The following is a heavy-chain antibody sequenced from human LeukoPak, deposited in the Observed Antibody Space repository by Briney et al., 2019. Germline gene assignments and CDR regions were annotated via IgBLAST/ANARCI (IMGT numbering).Heavy chain of an antibody. CDR2: IYTSGST. J-gene: IGHJ3*02. CDR3: ARAAGDLLWFGESLDAFDI. Sequence: PSETLSLTCTVSGGSISSYYWSWIRQPAGKGLEWIGRIYTSGSTNYNPSLKSRVTMSVDTSKNQFSLKLSSVTAADTAVYYCARAAGDLLWFGESLDAFDIWGQGTMVTVSS. D-gene: IGHD3-10*01. CDR1: GGSISSYY. V-gene: IGHV4-4*07.